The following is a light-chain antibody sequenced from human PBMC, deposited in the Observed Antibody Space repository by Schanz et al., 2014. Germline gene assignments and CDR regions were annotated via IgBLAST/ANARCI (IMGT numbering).Light chain of an antibody. CDR1: TSDVGSYNL. CDR2: DVT. J-gene: IGLJ3*02. Sequence: QSALTQPASVSGSPGQSITISCTGTTSDVGSYNLVSWYQHHPGKAPKLLIYDVTKRPSGVPDRFSGSKSGSTASLTISGLRAEDEADYYCSSYTSSSTWVFGGGTKLTVL. V-gene: IGLV2-14*02. CDR3: SSYTSSSTWV.